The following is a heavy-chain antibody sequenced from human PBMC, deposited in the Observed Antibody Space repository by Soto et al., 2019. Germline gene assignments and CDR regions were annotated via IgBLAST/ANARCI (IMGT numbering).Heavy chain of an antibody. J-gene: IGHJ6*04. CDR3: ARYRTMYV. D-gene: IGHD3-16*02. Sequence: VASVKFPCKASGYTFASYGISWVRPAPGQGLEWMGWISAYNGNTNYAQKLQGRVTMTTDTSTSTAYMELRSLRSDDTAVYYCARYRTMYVWGKGTTVNVSS. CDR1: GYTFASYG. CDR2: ISAYNGNT. V-gene: IGHV1-18*01.